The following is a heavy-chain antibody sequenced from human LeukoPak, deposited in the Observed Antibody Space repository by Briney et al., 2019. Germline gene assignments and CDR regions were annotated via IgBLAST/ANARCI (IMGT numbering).Heavy chain of an antibody. CDR2: ISSGGRTI. D-gene: IGHD1-26*01. Sequence: PGGSLRLSCAASGFTFSDYYMSWIRQAPGKGLEWVSYISSGGRTIYYADSVKGRFTMSRDNAKNSLYLQMNSLRAEDTAVYYCAREYGSYGWFDPWGQGTLVTVSS. CDR3: AREYGSYGWFDP. V-gene: IGHV3-11*04. CDR1: GFTFSDYY. J-gene: IGHJ5*02.